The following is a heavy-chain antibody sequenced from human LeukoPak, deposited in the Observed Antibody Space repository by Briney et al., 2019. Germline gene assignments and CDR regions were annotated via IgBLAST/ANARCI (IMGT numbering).Heavy chain of an antibody. CDR1: GFSLSTSGVG. CDR2: IYWNDDK. J-gene: IGHJ5*02. Sequence: ESGPTLVKPTQTLTLTCTFSGFSLSTSGVGVGWIRQPPGKTLEWLALIYWNDDKRYSPSLKSRLTITKDTSKNQVVLTMTNMDPVDTATYCCAHSFVDYYDSSGYGPWGQGTLVTVSS. V-gene: IGHV2-5*01. D-gene: IGHD3-22*01. CDR3: AHSFVDYYDSSGYGP.